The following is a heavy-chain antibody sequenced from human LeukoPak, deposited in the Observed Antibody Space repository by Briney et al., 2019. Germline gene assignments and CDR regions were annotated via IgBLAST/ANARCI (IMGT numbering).Heavy chain of an antibody. D-gene: IGHD5-12*01. Sequence: PSETLSLTCTVSGGSISNGDHYWTWIRQHPGKGLEWIGYIYYSGSTYYNPSLKSRVVISVDTSKNQFSLKLKSVTAADTAVYYCARDRRWLRFHGFDIWGQGTMVTVSS. V-gene: IGHV4-31*03. CDR1: GGSISNGDHY. CDR2: IYYSGST. J-gene: IGHJ3*02. CDR3: ARDRRWLRFHGFDI.